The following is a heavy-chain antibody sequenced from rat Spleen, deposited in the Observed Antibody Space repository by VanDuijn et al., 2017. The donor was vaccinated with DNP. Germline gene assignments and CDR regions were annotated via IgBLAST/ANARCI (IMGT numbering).Heavy chain of an antibody. V-gene: IGHV5S13*01. CDR3: ARHNNFYAMDA. J-gene: IGHJ4*01. Sequence: EVQLVESGGGLVQPGRTLKLSCAASGFIFSNYGMAWVRQAPTEGLEWVAAISPSDSRTYYPDSVKGRFTISRDDAKSSLYLQMNSLKSEDTATYYCARHNNFYAMDAWGQGTSVTVSS. CDR1: GFIFSNYG. CDR2: ISPSDSRT. D-gene: IGHD1-10*01.